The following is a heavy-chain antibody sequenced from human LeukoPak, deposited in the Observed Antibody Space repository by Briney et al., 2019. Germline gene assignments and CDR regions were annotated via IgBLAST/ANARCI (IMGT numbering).Heavy chain of an antibody. V-gene: IGHV3-30*18. CDR3: AKTRIYCSGGSCGWFDP. J-gene: IGHJ5*02. Sequence: GGSLRLSCAASGFTFSSYGMHWVRQAPGKGLEWVAVISYDGSNKYYADSVKGRFTISRDNSKNTLYLQMNSLRAEDTAVYYCAKTRIYCSGGSCGWFDPWGQGTLVTVSS. CDR1: GFTFSSYG. CDR2: ISYDGSNK. D-gene: IGHD2-15*01.